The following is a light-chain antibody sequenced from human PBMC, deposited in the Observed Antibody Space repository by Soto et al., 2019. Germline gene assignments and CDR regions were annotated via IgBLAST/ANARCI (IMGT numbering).Light chain of an antibody. V-gene: IGLV2-14*01. CDR2: DVN. CDR1: NTDLGVYGY. J-gene: IGLJ1*01. Sequence: QSALAQPASVSGSFGQSITISCSGPNTDLGVYGYVSWYQHHPGKAPKLLIYDVNNRPSGISDRVSGSKSGDTASLTISGLQAEDAADYFCFSKISGFVYGFGTGTKLTVL. CDR3: FSKISGFVYG.